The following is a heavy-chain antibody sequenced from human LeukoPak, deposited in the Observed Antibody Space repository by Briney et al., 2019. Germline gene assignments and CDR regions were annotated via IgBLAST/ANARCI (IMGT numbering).Heavy chain of an antibody. Sequence: SETLSLTCTVSGGSISSSSYYWGWIRQPPGKGLEWIGSIYYSGSTYYNPSLKSRVTISVDTSKNQFSLKLSSVTAADTAVYYCAREIPMIVVVITGWFDPWGQGTLVTVSS. CDR3: AREIPMIVVVITGWFDP. J-gene: IGHJ5*02. CDR1: GGSISSSSYY. CDR2: IYYSGST. V-gene: IGHV4-39*07. D-gene: IGHD3-22*01.